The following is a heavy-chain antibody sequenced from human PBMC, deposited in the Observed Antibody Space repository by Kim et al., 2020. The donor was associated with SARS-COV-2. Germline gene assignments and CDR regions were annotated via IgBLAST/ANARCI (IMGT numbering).Heavy chain of an antibody. CDR3: ARVSLGGSSWYYFDY. D-gene: IGHD6-13*01. J-gene: IGHJ4*02. CDR1: GFIFSDYY. Sequence: GGSLRLPCAASGFIFSDYYMSWIRQAPGKGLEWVSYISGVNSYTNYADSVKGRFTISRDNAKNSLYLQMNSLRAEDTAVYYCARVSLGGSSWYYFDYWGLGTLVTVSS. V-gene: IGHV3-11*05. CDR2: ISGVNSYT.